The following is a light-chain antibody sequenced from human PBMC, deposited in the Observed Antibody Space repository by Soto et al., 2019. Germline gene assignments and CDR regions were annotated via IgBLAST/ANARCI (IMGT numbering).Light chain of an antibody. Sequence: DIQMTQSPSTLSASVGDRVIITCRASQNIRGSLAWYQQTPGRAPKLLIYHASSLESGVPSRFSGSGSETEFTLTISSLQPDDLGTYYCQQYQSYSPSTFGQGTKWQSK. CDR3: QQYQSYSPST. CDR2: HAS. V-gene: IGKV1-5*01. CDR1: QNIRGS. J-gene: IGKJ2*01.